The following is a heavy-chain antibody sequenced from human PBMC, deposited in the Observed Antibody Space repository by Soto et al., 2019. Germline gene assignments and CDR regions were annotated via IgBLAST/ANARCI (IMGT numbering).Heavy chain of an antibody. CDR1: GFSLTTSRVG. Sequence: QITLKESGPTLVKPTQTLTLTCTFSGFSLTTSRVGVGWIRQPPGKALEWLALIYWDDDKRYSPSLRSSLTITKDTSKNQVVLTVTNMDPVDTATYYCAHMFGTVSHLGYWGQGTLVTVSS. V-gene: IGHV2-5*02. J-gene: IGHJ4*02. CDR3: AHMFGTVSHLGY. CDR2: IYWDDDK. D-gene: IGHD3-10*02.